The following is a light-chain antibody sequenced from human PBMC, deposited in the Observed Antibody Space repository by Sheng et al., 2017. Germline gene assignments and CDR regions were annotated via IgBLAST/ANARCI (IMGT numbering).Light chain of an antibody. CDR3: QVWDKASDQFV. J-gene: IGLJ1*01. Sequence: SFVLTQPPSVSVAPGKTATFTCGDNTIGSKIVHWYLQRPGQAPLLVVNDDSDRPSGIPDRFSGSKSGNTATLTVNRVEVGDEGDYYCQVWDKASDQFVFGTGTKLTVL. CDR2: DDS. V-gene: IGLV3-21*03. CDR1: TIGSKI.